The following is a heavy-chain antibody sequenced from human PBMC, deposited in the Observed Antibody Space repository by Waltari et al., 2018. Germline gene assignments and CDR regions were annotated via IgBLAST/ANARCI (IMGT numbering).Heavy chain of an antibody. Sequence: EVQLVESGGGLVQPGGSLRLSCAASGFTFRSSWMSWVRQAPGKGLEWVANIKQDGSEKYYVDSVKGRFTISRDNAKNSLYLQMNSLRAEDTAVYYCARQTRYSSSLVYWGQGTLVTVSS. CDR1: GFTFRSSW. D-gene: IGHD6-13*01. CDR3: ARQTRYSSSLVY. CDR2: IKQDGSEK. V-gene: IGHV3-7*01. J-gene: IGHJ4*02.